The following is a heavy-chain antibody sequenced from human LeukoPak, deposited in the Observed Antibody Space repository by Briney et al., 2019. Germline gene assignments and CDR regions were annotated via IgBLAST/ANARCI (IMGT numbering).Heavy chain of an antibody. CDR3: ARDLGQYYDTSDNWFDP. D-gene: IGHD3-22*01. V-gene: IGHV3-74*01. J-gene: IGHJ5*02. CDR2: INSDGINT. CDR1: GLTFNNYW. Sequence: GGSLRLSCAAFGLTFNNYWMSWVRQAPGKGLVWVSRINSDGINTSYADSVKGRFTISRDNAKNTLNLQMNSLRAEDTAVYYCARDLGQYYDTSDNWFDPWGQGTLVTVSS.